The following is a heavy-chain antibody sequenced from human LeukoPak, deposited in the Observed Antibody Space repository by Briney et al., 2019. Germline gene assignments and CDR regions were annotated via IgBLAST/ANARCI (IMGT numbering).Heavy chain of an antibody. CDR1: GYTFTGYY. CDR3: ARDRVDFWSGFYDP. CDR2: INPNSGGT. J-gene: IGHJ5*02. D-gene: IGHD3-3*01. Sequence: GASVKVSCKASGYTFTGYYMHWVRQAPGQGLEWMGWINPNSGGTNYAQKFQGRVTMTRDTSISTAYMELSRLRSDDTAVYYCARDRVDFWSGFYDPWGQGTLVTVSS. V-gene: IGHV1-2*02.